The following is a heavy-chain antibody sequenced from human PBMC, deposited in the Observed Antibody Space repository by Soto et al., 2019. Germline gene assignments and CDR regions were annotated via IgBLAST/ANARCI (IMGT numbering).Heavy chain of an antibody. CDR1: GGSISNYY. CDR2: VYYSGNT. CDR3: ARQGSCSGDNCFSFLYTFDT. J-gene: IGHJ3*02. V-gene: IGHV4-59*08. D-gene: IGHD2-15*01. Sequence: LSLTCTISGGSISNYYWTWIRQTPGKGLEWIGYVYYSGNTNYNPSLKSRVSISVDMSKNQLSLRLRSVTAADTAVYFCARQGSCSGDNCFSFLYTFDTWGPGTMVTVSS.